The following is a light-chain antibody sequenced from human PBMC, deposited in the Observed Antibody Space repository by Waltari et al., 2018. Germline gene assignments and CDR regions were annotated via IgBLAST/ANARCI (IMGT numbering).Light chain of an antibody. J-gene: IGLJ2*01. Sequence: SYVLTQPPSVSVAPGKTASITCGGNNIGAKSVNWYQQKPGQAPKLLIYVDSDRPSGIPDRFSGSNSGHTATLTISRVEAGDEAAYYCQVWDTSADHLVVFGGGTNLTVV. V-gene: IGLV3-21*03. CDR1: NIGAKS. CDR3: QVWDTSADHLVV. CDR2: VDS.